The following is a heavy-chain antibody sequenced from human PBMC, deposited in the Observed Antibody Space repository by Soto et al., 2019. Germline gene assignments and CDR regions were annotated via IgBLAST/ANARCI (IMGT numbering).Heavy chain of an antibody. CDR1: GGTFSSYA. Sequence: QVQLVQSGAEVKKPGSSVKVSCKASGGTFSSYAISWVRQAPGQGPEWMGGIIPIFGTANYAQKFQGRVTITADESTSTAYMALSSLRSEDTAVYYCARRKNSVGYSYYGMDVWGQGTTVTVSS. D-gene: IGHD2-15*01. CDR3: ARRKNSVGYSYYGMDV. J-gene: IGHJ6*02. CDR2: IIPIFGTA. V-gene: IGHV1-69*01.